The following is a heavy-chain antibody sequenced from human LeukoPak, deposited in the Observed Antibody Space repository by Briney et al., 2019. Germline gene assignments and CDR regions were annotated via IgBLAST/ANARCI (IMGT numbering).Heavy chain of an antibody. D-gene: IGHD6-13*01. V-gene: IGHV3-43D*03. CDR3: AKATSSLHEFDY. Sequence: DSVKGRFTISRDNSKNSLYLQMNSLRAEDTALYYCAKATSSLHEFDYWGQGTLVTVSS. J-gene: IGHJ4*02.